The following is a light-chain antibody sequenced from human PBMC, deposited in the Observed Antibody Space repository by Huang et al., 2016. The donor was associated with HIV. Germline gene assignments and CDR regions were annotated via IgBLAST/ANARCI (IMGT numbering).Light chain of an antibody. J-gene: IGKJ1*01. CDR1: QGIRNF. CDR2: GAS. CDR3: QKYSNDPRA. V-gene: IGKV1-27*01. Sequence: DIQMTQSPSSLSASVGDRVTITCRASQGIRNFVAWYQQKPGKPPKLLIYGASTLESGVPSRVSGSGSETEFTLTIRSLQTEDVATYYCQKYSNDPRAFGQGTRVDIK.